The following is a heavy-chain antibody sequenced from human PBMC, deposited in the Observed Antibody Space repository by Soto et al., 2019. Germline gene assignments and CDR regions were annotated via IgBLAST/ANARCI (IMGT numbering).Heavy chain of an antibody. CDR1: GYTFTNYP. CDR2: ISAVDGQI. J-gene: IGHJ4*02. CDR3: ARGFRDPSFSGFDY. D-gene: IGHD2-21*02. V-gene: IGHV1-3*01. Sequence: QVQLVQSGTEVRKPGASVKLSCRASGYTFTNYPLHWVRQAAGQRPQWLGWISAVDGQIKYSQKFQGRVTLTTDTSASTTYMELSSLRSDDTAMYYCARGFRDPSFSGFDYWGQGALVTVSS.